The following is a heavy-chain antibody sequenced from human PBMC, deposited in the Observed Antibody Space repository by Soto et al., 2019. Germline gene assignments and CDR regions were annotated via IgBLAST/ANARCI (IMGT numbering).Heavy chain of an antibody. CDR2: VYYSGST. D-gene: IGHD2-15*01. J-gene: IGHJ4*02. CDR1: GGSISNVDYY. Sequence: SETLSLTCTVSGGSISNVDYYWSWIRQPPGKGLEWIGDVYYSGSTYYNPSLRSRVTISVDKSKNQISLKVSSVTAADTAVYYCTRRPYRSTSGGIDYWGQGTLVTVSS. CDR3: TRRPYRSTSGGIDY. V-gene: IGHV4-30-4*01.